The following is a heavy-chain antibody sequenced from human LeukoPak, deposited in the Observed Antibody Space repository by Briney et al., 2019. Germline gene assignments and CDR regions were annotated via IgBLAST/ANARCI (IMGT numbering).Heavy chain of an antibody. D-gene: IGHD3-9*01. CDR3: AREALPSDILTGYYPSFDY. CDR2: ISSSSSYI. J-gene: IGHJ4*02. CDR1: GFTFSSYS. V-gene: IGHV3-21*01. Sequence: PGGSLRLSCAASGFTFSSYSMNWVRQAPGKGLEWVSSISSSSSYIYYADSVKGRFTISRDNAKNSLYLQMNSLRAEDTAVYYCAREALPSDILTGYYPSFDYWGQGTLVTVSS.